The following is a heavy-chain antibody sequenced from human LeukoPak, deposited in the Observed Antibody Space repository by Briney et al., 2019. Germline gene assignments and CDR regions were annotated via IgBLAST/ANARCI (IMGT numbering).Heavy chain of an antibody. V-gene: IGHV4-39*01. CDR1: GGSIRNSSFY. CDR3: ARGVRDTSCYDF. CDR2: IYNSGTT. Sequence: SETLSLTCAVSGGSIRNSSFYWGWIRQPPGKGLEWIASIYNSGTTYYNPSLKSRITIFVDTSKNQVSLKLRSVTAADTAVYYCARGVRDTSCYDFWGQGTLVTVSS. D-gene: IGHD2-2*01. J-gene: IGHJ4*02.